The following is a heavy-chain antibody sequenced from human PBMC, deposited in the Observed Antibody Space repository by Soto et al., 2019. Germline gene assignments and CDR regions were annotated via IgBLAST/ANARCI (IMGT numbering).Heavy chain of an antibody. V-gene: IGHV4-59*08. D-gene: IGHD3-16*01. CDR3: ARRGGGPALYPYYFDH. J-gene: IGHJ4*02. Sequence: PSETLSLTCSVSAGSIRPYYWSWLLQPPGKDLEWIGYIYHSGTTNYNPSLKSRVTISVDTSKNQFSLKLSSVTAADTAAYYCARRGGGPALYPYYFDHWSQGILVTVSS. CDR2: IYHSGTT. CDR1: AGSIRPYY.